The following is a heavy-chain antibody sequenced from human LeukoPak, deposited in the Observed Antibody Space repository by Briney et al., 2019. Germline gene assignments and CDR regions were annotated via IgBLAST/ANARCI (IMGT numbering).Heavy chain of an antibody. Sequence: GESLKISCQGSGYIFTSYWISWGRQLPGKGLEWMGRIDPSDSYINYSPSFEGHVTISADKSISTAYLQWSSLKASDIATYYCARHYGAAGDFDYWGQGTLVTVSS. J-gene: IGHJ4*02. D-gene: IGHD6-13*01. CDR1: GYIFTSYW. CDR2: IDPSDSYI. CDR3: ARHYGAAGDFDY. V-gene: IGHV5-10-1*01.